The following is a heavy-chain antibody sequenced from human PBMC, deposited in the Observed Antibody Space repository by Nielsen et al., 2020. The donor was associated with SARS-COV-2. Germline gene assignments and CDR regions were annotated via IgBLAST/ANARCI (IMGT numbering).Heavy chain of an antibody. CDR2: ISWNSGSI. V-gene: IGHV3-9*01. CDR1: GFTFDDYA. J-gene: IGHJ3*02. Sequence: GGSLRLSCAASGFTFDDYAMHWVRQAPGKGLEWVSGISWNSGSIGYADSVKGRFTISRDNAKNSLYLQMNSLRAEDTAVYYCARDRNAFDIWGQGTMVTVSS. CDR3: ARDRNAFDI.